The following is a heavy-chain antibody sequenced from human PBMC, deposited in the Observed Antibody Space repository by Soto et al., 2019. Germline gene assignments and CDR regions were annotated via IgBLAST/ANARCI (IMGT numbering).Heavy chain of an antibody. CDR3: ARDKQLWPYYYYGMDV. CDR2: INPNSGGT. J-gene: IGHJ6*02. D-gene: IGHD5-18*01. CDR1: GYTFTSYG. V-gene: IGHV1-2*02. Sequence: ASVKVSCKASGYTFTSYGISWVRQAPGQGLEWMGWINPNSGGTNYAQKFQGRVTMTRDTSTSTAYMELSRLRSDDTAVYYCARDKQLWPYYYYGMDVWGQGTTVTVSS.